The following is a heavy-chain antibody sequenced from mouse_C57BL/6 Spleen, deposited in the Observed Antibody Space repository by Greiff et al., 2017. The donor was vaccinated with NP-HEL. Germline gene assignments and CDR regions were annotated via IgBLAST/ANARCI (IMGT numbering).Heavy chain of an antibody. CDR3: AWAEIYYCNYFDY. J-gene: IGHJ2*01. D-gene: IGHD2-1*01. CDR1: GYTFTSYW. Sequence: VQLQQSGTELVKPGASVKLSCKASGYTFTSYWMHWVKQRPGQGLEWIGNINPSNGGTNYNEKFKSKATLTVDKSSSTAYMQLSSLTSEDSAVYYCAWAEIYYCNYFDYWGQGTTLTVSS. CDR2: INPSNGGT. V-gene: IGHV1-53*01.